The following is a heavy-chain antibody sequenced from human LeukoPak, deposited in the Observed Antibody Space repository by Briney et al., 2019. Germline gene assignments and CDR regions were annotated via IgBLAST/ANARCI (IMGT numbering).Heavy chain of an antibody. CDR1: GFTFSSYV. J-gene: IGHJ4*02. CDR2: VSSIGGDT. CDR3: AKESAARERYDS. D-gene: IGHD1-1*01. V-gene: IGHV3-23*01. Sequence: GGSLRLSCAASGFTFSSYVMNWLRQAPAKGLDWVSAVSSIGGDTWLADSVKGRFTISRDNSKKTLHLQMNSLRAQNTALYYCAKESAARERYDSWGQGTLVTVSS.